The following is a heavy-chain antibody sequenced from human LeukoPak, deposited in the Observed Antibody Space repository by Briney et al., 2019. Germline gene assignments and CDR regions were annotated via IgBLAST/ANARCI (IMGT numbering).Heavy chain of an antibody. J-gene: IGHJ3*02. CDR2: VNHGGRT. V-gene: IGHV4-34*01. CDR1: GGSFSGYY. Sequence: SETLSFTCAAYGGSFSGYYWSWIRQPPGKGLEGISEVNHGGRTNYNPSLRSRVTISVDTSKNQFSLKLSSVTAAATAVYSCARAAMGYYDSSGYPRALDIWGRGTMVTVPP. D-gene: IGHD3-22*01. CDR3: ARAAMGYYDSSGYPRALDI.